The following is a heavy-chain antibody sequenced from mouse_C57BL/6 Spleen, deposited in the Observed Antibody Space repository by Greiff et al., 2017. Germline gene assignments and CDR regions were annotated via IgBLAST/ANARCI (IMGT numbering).Heavy chain of an antibody. CDR2: ISGGGGNT. Sequence: EVQGVESGGGLVKPGGSLKLSCAASGFTFSSYTMSWVRQTPEKRLEWVATISGGGGNTYYPDSVKGRFTISRDNAKNTLYLQMSSLRSEDTALYYCARDGYYGAMDYWGKGTSVTVSS. D-gene: IGHD2-3*01. CDR3: ARDGYYGAMDY. J-gene: IGHJ4*01. CDR1: GFTFSSYT. V-gene: IGHV5-9*01.